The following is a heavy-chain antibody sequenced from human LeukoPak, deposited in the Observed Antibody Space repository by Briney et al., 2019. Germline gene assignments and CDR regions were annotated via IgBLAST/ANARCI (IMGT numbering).Heavy chain of an antibody. V-gene: IGHV3-30*04. CDR3: ARELFDF. CDR2: VSSDGNNK. J-gene: IGHJ4*02. CDR1: GFSFSTYA. Sequence: GRSLRLSCAASGFSFSTYAMHWARQAPGKGLEWVAAVSSDGNNKYYADSVKGRFTISRDNSKNTLSLQMNSLRDGDTAVYYCARELFDFGDQGTLVTVSS.